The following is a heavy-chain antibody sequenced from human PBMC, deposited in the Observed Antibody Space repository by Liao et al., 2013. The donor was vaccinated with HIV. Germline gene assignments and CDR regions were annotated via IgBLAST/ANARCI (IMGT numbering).Heavy chain of an antibody. CDR1: GRSITGFY. D-gene: IGHD3-3*01. V-gene: IGHV4-59*01. CDR3: VFGGGNNDAFDF. CDR2: AYYIGTT. Sequence: QVHLQESGPGVVKPSETLALTCSVSGRSITGFYWSWIRQPPGKRLEWIGYAYYIGTTTYNPALESRVAISVDTSKNQFSLTLNSLTPADTAVYYCVFGGGNNDAFDFWGQGDNGHRLF. J-gene: IGHJ3*01.